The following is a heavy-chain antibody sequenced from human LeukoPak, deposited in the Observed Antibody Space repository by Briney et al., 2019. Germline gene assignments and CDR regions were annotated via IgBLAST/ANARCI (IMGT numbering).Heavy chain of an antibody. Sequence: SQTLSLTCAISGDSVSSNSAAWNWIRQSPSRGLEWLGRTYYRSKWYNDYAVSVKSRITINPDTSKNQFSLQLNSVTPEDTAAYYCARDRGYYYDSSGYYHDAFDIWGQGTMVTVSS. CDR1: GDSVSSNSAA. V-gene: IGHV6-1*01. CDR3: ARDRGYYYDSSGYYHDAFDI. J-gene: IGHJ3*02. CDR2: TYYRSKWYN. D-gene: IGHD3-22*01.